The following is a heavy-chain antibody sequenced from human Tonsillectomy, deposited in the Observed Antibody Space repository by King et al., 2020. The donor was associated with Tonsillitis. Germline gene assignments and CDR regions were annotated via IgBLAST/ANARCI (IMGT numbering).Heavy chain of an antibody. CDR3: ARGITVYFYYMDV. J-gene: IGHJ6*03. D-gene: IGHD3-3*01. V-gene: IGHV3-11*05. Sequence: HVQLVESGGGLVKPGGSLRLSCAASGFTFSDYYMNWVRQAPGKGLEWVSYISSSSSYTDYADSVKGRFTISRDNAKNSLYLQMNSLRAEDTAVYYCARGITVYFYYMDVWGKGTTVTVSS. CDR2: ISSSSSYT. CDR1: GFTFSDYY.